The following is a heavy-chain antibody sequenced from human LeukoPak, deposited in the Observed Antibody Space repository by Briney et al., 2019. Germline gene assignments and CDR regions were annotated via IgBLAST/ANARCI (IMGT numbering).Heavy chain of an antibody. CDR1: GFTFSSYG. CDR2: ISGSGGST. V-gene: IGHV3-23*01. CDR3: ARADWDTAMIDY. Sequence: GGSLRLSCAASGFTFSSYGMSWVRQAPGKELEWVSAISGSGGSTYYADSVKGRFTISRDNSKNTLYLQMNSLRAEDTAVYYCARADWDTAMIDYWGQGTLVTVSS. J-gene: IGHJ4*02. D-gene: IGHD5-18*01.